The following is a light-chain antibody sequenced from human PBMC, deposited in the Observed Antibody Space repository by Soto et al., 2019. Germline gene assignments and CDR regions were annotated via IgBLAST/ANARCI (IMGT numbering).Light chain of an antibody. CDR1: QSVSSTY. Sequence: EIVLTQSPGTLSLSPGERATLSCRASQSVSSTYLIWYQQKPGQAPRLLIYGASSRATGVPDRFSGGGSGTDFTLTISRLEPEDFAVYYRQQYGSSPPTFGQGTKVDIK. CDR3: QQYGSSPPT. J-gene: IGKJ1*01. CDR2: GAS. V-gene: IGKV3-20*01.